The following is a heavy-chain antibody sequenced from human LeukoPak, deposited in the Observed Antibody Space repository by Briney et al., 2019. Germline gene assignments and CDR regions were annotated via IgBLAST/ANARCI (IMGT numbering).Heavy chain of an antibody. Sequence: ASVKVSCKASGYTFTGYYLHWVRQAPGQGLEWMGWINPNSGGTNYAQKFQGRVTMTRDTSISTAYMELSRLRSDDTAVYYCAVYCGSATCYSAYDIWGQGTMVTVSS. CDR3: AVYCGSATCYSAYDI. CDR2: INPNSGGT. CDR1: GYTFTGYY. V-gene: IGHV1-2*02. J-gene: IGHJ3*02. D-gene: IGHD2-2*01.